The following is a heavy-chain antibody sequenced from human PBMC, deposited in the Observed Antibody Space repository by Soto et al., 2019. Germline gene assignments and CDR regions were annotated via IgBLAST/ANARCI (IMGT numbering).Heavy chain of an antibody. V-gene: IGHV5-51*01. CDR3: ARLTGEFRLVLDY. J-gene: IGHJ4*02. Sequence: GESLKISCKASGYSFTTYWLGWVRQMPGKGLEWIGIIYPGNSDTKYSPSFQGQVTMTTDTSTSTAYMYLRSLRSDDSAIYYCARLTGEFRLVLDYWGQGTQVTVSS. D-gene: IGHD3-16*01. CDR2: IYPGNSDT. CDR1: GYSFTTYW.